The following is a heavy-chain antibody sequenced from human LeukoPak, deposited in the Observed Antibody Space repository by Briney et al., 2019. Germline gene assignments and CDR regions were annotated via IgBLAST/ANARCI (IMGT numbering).Heavy chain of an antibody. J-gene: IGHJ4*02. CDR1: GGSISSGGYY. CDR2: IYHSGST. V-gene: IGHV4-30-2*01. Sequence: NPSETLSLTCTVSGGSISSGGYYWRWIRQPPGKGLEWIGYIYHSGSTYYNPSLKSRVTISVDRSKNQFSLKLSSVTAAATDVYYCARGRGNLDYDFDYWGQGTLVTVSS. CDR3: ARGRGNLDYDFDY. D-gene: IGHD4-17*01.